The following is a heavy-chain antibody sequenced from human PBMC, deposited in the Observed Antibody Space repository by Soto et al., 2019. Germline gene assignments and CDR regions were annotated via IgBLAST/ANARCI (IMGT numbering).Heavy chain of an antibody. CDR2: INSDGSST. CDR1: GFTFSNYW. Sequence: GGSLRLSCAASGFTFSNYWMQWVRQAPGKGLVWVSRINSDGSSTSYADSVEGRFTISRDNAKNTLYLQMNSLRAEDTAVYYCARAVRSGSYPYYYYGMDVWGQGTTVTVSS. D-gene: IGHD3-10*01. V-gene: IGHV3-74*01. J-gene: IGHJ6*02. CDR3: ARAVRSGSYPYYYYGMDV.